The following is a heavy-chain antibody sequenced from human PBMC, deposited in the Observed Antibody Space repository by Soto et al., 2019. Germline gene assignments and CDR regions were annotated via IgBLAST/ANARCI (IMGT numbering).Heavy chain of an antibody. CDR3: GRGYGIDV. J-gene: IGHJ3*01. D-gene: IGHD3-16*01. V-gene: IGHV6-1*01. CDR2: TYYRSEWFN. Sequence: PSQTLSLTCAISGDSVSSDSAAWNWIRQSPSRGLEWLGRTYYRSEWFNDYAVSVESRMTISVDTSKNQFSLQLSSVTPEDTAVYYCGRGYGIDVWGQGTMVTVSS. CDR1: GDSVSSDSAA.